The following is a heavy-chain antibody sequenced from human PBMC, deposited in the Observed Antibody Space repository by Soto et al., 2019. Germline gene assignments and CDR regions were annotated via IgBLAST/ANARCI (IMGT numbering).Heavy chain of an antibody. J-gene: IGHJ4*02. D-gene: IGHD3-3*01. CDR2: IWYDGSNK. CDR1: GFTFSSYG. CDR3: ARVQSVLRFLEWLFIDY. Sequence: GGSLRLSCAASGFTFSSYGMHWVRQAPGKGLEWVAVIWYDGSNKYYADSVKGRFTISRDNSKNTLYLQMNSLRAEDTAVYYCARVQSVLRFLEWLFIDYWGQGTLVTVSS. V-gene: IGHV3-33*01.